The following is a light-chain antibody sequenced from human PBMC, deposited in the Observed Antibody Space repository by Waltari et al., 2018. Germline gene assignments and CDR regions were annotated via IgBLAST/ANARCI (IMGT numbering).Light chain of an antibody. CDR1: QSVSSN. CDR3: QQYNNWPT. V-gene: IGKV3-15*01. Sequence: DILMTQSQATLSVSPGERATHSGRASQSVSSNLAWYQQKPGQAPMLLIYGASTRATGIPARCSGSGSGTEFTLTISRLQSEDFAVYYCQQYNNWPTFGQGTKVEIE. CDR2: GAS. J-gene: IGKJ1*01.